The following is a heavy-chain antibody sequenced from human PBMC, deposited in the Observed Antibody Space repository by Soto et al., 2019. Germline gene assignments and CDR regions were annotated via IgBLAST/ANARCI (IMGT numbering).Heavy chain of an antibody. D-gene: IGHD1-26*01. V-gene: IGHV1-18*01. CDR3: ARERAGGKWELTYMGV. CDR1: GYTFTSYG. J-gene: IGHJ6*02. CDR2: ISAYNGNT. Sequence: QVQLVQSGAEVKKPGASVKVSCKASGYTFTSYGISWVRQAPGQGLEWMGWISAYNGNTNYAQKLQGRVTMTTDTTTSTAYMERRSRRSDDTTVYYCARERAGGKWELTYMGVWGQGTTVTVSS.